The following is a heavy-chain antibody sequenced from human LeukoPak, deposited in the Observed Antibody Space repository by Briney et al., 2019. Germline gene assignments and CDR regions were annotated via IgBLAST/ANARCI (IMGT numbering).Heavy chain of an antibody. J-gene: IGHJ3*02. Sequence: SETLSLTCTVSGVSISSYYWSWIRQPAGKGLEWIGRIYTSGSTNYNPSLKSRVTMSVDTSENQFSLKLSSVTAADTAVYYCARDPGEAVWELQLRGAFDIWGQGTMVTVSS. CDR3: ARDPGEAVWELQLRGAFDI. CDR2: IYTSGST. CDR1: GVSISSYY. D-gene: IGHD1-26*01. V-gene: IGHV4-4*07.